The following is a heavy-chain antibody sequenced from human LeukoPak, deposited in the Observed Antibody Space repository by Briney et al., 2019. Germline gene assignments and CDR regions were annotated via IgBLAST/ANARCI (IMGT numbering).Heavy chain of an antibody. V-gene: IGHV3-7*04. CDR3: TRVGYIDEGIDY. Sequence: SLXLSCAXSGFTXSXYWMTWVRQAPGXGLEWVANINQDGSEKYYVASVQGRFTISRDNAKNSLYLQMNSLRAEDTAIYYCTRVGYIDEGIDYWGQGTLVTVSS. CDR1: GFTXSXYW. CDR2: INQDGSEK. D-gene: IGHD5-24*01. J-gene: IGHJ4*02.